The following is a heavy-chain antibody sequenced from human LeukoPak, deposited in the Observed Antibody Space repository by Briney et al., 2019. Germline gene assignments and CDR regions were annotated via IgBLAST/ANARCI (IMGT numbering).Heavy chain of an antibody. CDR2: ISSSSSYL. D-gene: IGHD2-2*02. CDR1: GFTFSSYS. CDR3: ARDAPGYCSSTSCYSPGVDY. J-gene: IGHJ4*02. V-gene: IGHV3-21*01. Sequence: PGGSLRLSCAASGFTFSSYSMNWVRQAPGRGLEWVSSISSSSSYLYYADSVKGRFTISRDNAKNSLYLQMNSLRAEDTAVYYCARDAPGYCSSTSCYSPGVDYWGQGTLVTVSS.